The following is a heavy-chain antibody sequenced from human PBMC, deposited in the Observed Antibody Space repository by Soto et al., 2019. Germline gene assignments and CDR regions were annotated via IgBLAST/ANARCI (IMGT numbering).Heavy chain of an antibody. CDR3: AKVLYDGSGSSDY. Sequence: GESLKISCQGSGYSFTSYWISWVRQMPGKGLEWMGRIDPSDSYTNYSPSFQGHVTISADKSISTAYLQWSSLKASDTAMYYCAKVLYDGSGSSDYWGQGTLVTVSS. J-gene: IGHJ4*02. CDR2: IDPSDSYT. V-gene: IGHV5-10-1*01. D-gene: IGHD3-22*01. CDR1: GYSFTSYW.